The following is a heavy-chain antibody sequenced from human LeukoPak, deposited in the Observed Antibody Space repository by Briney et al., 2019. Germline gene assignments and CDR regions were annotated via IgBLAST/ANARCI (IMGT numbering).Heavy chain of an antibody. V-gene: IGHV3-23*01. J-gene: IGHJ6*03. D-gene: IGHD2-2*01. CDR2: VSGSGGIT. CDR1: GFTFSSYA. CDR3: AKVGCSSSSCSRFYQYMDV. Sequence: GGSLRLSCAASGFTFSSYAMKWVRQAPGKELEWVSSVSGSGGITYYADSVKGRFTISKDKSKNTLYLQMTSLRAEDTAVYYCAKVGCSSSSCSRFYQYMDVWGKGTTVTVSS.